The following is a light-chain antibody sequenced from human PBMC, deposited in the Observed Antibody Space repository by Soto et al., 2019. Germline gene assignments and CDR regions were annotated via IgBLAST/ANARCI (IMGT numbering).Light chain of an antibody. CDR3: AAWDDSRNGYV. CDR2: FNI. CDR1: SSNIGSNT. V-gene: IGLV1-44*01. J-gene: IGLJ1*01. Sequence: VLSQPPSASGTPGQRVTISCSGSSSNIGSNTVSWYQQFPGTAPKLLIYFNIQRPSGVPDRFSGSKSGTSASLAISGLQSEDEADYYCAAWDDSRNGYVFGTGTKVTVL.